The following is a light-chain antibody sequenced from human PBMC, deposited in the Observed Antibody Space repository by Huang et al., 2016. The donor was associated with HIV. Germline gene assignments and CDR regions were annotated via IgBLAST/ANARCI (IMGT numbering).Light chain of an antibody. CDR2: AAS. CDR3: QQYHSTPYT. Sequence: DIQMTQSPSSLSASVRNRVTITCRASQAIAKSLAWYQQKPGKAPKLLVYAASRLESGVPSSFSGSGSGTDYTLTISSLQPEDFATYYCQQYHSTPYTFGQGTKLEIK. CDR1: QAIAKS. J-gene: IGKJ2*01. V-gene: IGKV1-NL1*01.